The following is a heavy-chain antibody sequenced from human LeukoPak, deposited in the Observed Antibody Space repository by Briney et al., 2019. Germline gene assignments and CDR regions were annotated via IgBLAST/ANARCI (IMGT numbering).Heavy chain of an antibody. V-gene: IGHV1-18*01. CDR1: GYTFTSYG. D-gene: IGHD4-17*01. CDR2: ISAYNGNT. Sequence: SVKVSCKASGYTFTSYGISWVRQAPGQGLEWMGWISAYNGNTNYAQKLQGRVTMTTDTSTSTAYMELRSLRSDDTAVYYCARDLATVVTNYYCGMDVWGQGTTVTVSS. J-gene: IGHJ6*02. CDR3: ARDLATVVTNYYCGMDV.